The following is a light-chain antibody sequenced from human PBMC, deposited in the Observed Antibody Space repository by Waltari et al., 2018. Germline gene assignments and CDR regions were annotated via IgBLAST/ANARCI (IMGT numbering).Light chain of an antibody. J-gene: IGKJ2*01. CDR3: QQYFSAPYT. CDR2: WAS. Sequence: DIVMTQSPDSLAVSLGERATVHCRSSQRVLYSSNNNKYLTWYQQKPGQPPKLLIYWASPRESGVPDRFSGSGSGTDFTLTISSLQAEDVAVYYCQQYFSAPYTFGQGTKLEIK. V-gene: IGKV4-1*01. CDR1: QRVLYSSNNNKY.